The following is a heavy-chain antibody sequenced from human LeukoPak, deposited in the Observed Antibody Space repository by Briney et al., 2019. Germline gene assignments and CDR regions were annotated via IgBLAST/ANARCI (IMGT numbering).Heavy chain of an antibody. J-gene: IGHJ4*02. D-gene: IGHD3-10*01. V-gene: IGHV1-69*05. CDR3: ARDQPSGSQEN. CDR1: GGTFSSYA. CDR2: TIPIFGTA. Sequence: GASVKVSCKASGGTFSSYAISWVRQAPGQGLEWMGGTIPIFGTANYTQKFQGRVTITTDESTSTAYMELSSLRSEDTAVYYCARDQPSGSQENWGQGTLVTVSS.